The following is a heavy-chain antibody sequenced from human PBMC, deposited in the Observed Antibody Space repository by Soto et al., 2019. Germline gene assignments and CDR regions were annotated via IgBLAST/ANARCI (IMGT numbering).Heavy chain of an antibody. J-gene: IGHJ4*02. CDR1: GGSFSAYF. D-gene: IGHD2-15*01. CDR3: TACIGGYYSGFDY. CDR2: INHSGST. Sequence: LSLTCAVYGGSFSAYFWTWIRQPPGQGLEWLGEINHSGSTNFNPSLKSRLTISTDTSKNQFSLQLNSVTAADTAVYYCTACIGGYYSGFDYWGQGTLVTVSS. V-gene: IGHV4-34*01.